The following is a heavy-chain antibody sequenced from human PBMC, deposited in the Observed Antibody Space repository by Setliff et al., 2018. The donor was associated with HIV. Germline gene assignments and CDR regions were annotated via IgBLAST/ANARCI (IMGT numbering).Heavy chain of an antibody. D-gene: IGHD6-13*01. CDR2: IYYSGCT. CDR3: ARVPTSSWYVTTQRTKEYFQQ. V-gene: IGHV4-31*03. CDR1: GGSISSGGYY. J-gene: IGHJ1*01. Sequence: SETLSLTCNVSGGSISSGGYYWSWIRQHPGKGLEWIGYIYYSGCTYYNPSLKSRVTISVDTSRNQFSLRLSSVTAADTAIYYCARVPTSSWYVTTQRTKEYFQQWGQGTLVTVSS.